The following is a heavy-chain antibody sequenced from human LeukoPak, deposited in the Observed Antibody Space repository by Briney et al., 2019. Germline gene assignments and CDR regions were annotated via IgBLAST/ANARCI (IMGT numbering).Heavy chain of an antibody. CDR2: INTDGTVT. CDR1: GFTFSKYW. CDR3: ATKQWLAPPPDS. J-gene: IGHJ4*02. Sequence: GGSLRLSCAASGFTFSKYWMLWVRQAPGKGLESVSRINTDGTVTTYADSVKGRFTASRDNADNKMFLQMNSVRDEDTAVYYCATKQWLAPPPDSWGQGTPVTVSS. D-gene: IGHD6-19*01. V-gene: IGHV3-74*01.